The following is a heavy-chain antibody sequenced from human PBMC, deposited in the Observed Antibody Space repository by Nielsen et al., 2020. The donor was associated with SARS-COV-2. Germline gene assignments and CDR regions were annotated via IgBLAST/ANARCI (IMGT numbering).Heavy chain of an antibody. CDR2: ISAYNGNT. Sequence: ASVKVSCKASGYTFTSYGISWVRQAPGQGLEWMGWISAYNGNTNYAQKLQGRVTMTTDTSTSTAYMELRSLRSDDTAVYYCAGVSVLTGYYTSIGYYYGMDVWGQGTTVTVSS. D-gene: IGHD3-9*01. J-gene: IGHJ6*02. CDR3: AGVSVLTGYYTSIGYYYGMDV. CDR1: GYTFTSYG. V-gene: IGHV1-18*01.